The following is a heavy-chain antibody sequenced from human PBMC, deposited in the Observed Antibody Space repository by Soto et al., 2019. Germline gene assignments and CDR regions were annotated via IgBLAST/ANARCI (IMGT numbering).Heavy chain of an antibody. CDR3: ARHYGDPGAYDI. V-gene: IGHV1-46*01. Sequence: GASVKVSCKASGYTFTSYYMHWVRQAPGQGLEWMEIINPSGGSTSYAQKFQGRVTMTRDTSTSTVYMELSSLRSEDTAVYYCARHYGDPGAYDIWGQGTMVTVSS. D-gene: IGHD4-17*01. J-gene: IGHJ3*02. CDR1: GYTFTSYY. CDR2: INPSGGST.